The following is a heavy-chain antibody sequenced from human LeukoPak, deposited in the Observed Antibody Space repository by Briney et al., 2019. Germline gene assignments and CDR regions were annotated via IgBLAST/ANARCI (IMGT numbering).Heavy chain of an antibody. V-gene: IGHV3-66*01. CDR1: GFTVSNIY. CDR2: SYSDGRT. CDR3: ASEPPSGWYNANWFDP. J-gene: IGHJ5*02. D-gene: IGHD6-19*01. Sequence: GGSLRLSCAASGFTVSNIYMSWVRQAPGKGLEWVSVSYSDGRTYYADSVKGRFTISRDNSKDTLYLQMNSLRAEDTAVYYCASEPPSGWYNANWFDPWGQGTLVTVSS.